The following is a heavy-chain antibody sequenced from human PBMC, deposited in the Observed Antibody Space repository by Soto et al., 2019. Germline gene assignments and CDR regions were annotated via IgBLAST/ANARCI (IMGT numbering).Heavy chain of an antibody. CDR1: GGSFSGYY. D-gene: IGHD1-26*01. CDR2: INHSGST. J-gene: IGHJ6*02. Sequence: SETLSLACAVYGGSFSGYYWSWIRQPPGKGLEWIGEINHSGSTNYNPSLKSRVTISVDTPKNQSSLKLSSVTAADTAVYYCASGRSSYYYCYYGMDVWGQCTTVTVS. V-gene: IGHV4-34*01. CDR3: ASGRSSYYYCYYGMDV.